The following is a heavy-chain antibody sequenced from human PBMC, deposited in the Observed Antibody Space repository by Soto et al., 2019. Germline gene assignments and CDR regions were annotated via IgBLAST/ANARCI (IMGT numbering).Heavy chain of an antibody. D-gene: IGHD6-19*01. CDR2: ISGSGDST. CDR3: ARRSSGWYFDY. CDR1: GFSFSSYA. Sequence: EVQLLESGGGLVQPGGSLRLSCAASGFSFSSYAMYWVRQAPGKGLEWVSVISGSGDSTYYADSVKGRFTISRDNSKNTLYLQMISLRAEDTAVYYCARRSSGWYFDYWGQGTLVIVSS. V-gene: IGHV3-23*01. J-gene: IGHJ4*02.